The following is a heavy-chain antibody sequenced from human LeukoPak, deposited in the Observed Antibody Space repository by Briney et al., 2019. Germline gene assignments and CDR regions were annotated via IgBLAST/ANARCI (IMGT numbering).Heavy chain of an antibody. CDR1: GGTFSSYA. CDR2: IIPIFGTA. V-gene: IGHV1-69*05. CDR3: ASHYDSSGYYWA. Sequence: SVKVSCKXSGGTFSSYAISWVRQAPGQGLEWMGGIIPIFGTANYAQKFQGRVTITTDESTSTAYMELSSLRSEDTAVYYCASHYDSSGYYWAWGQGTLVTVSS. D-gene: IGHD3-22*01. J-gene: IGHJ5*02.